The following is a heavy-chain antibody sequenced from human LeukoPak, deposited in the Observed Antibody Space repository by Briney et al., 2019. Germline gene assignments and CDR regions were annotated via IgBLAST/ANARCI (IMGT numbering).Heavy chain of an antibody. V-gene: IGHV3-30*02. J-gene: IGHJ4*02. CDR2: IRFDGTTT. Sequence: GGSLRLSCAASGFTFSSYEMNWVRQAPDKGLEWVAFIRFDGTTTDYTDSVKGRFTISRDNSKNTLFLQMNSLRPEDTGVYFCAKPSGNCVDYWGQGTLVTVSS. CDR1: GFTFSSYE. CDR3: AKPSGNCVDY. D-gene: IGHD1-26*01.